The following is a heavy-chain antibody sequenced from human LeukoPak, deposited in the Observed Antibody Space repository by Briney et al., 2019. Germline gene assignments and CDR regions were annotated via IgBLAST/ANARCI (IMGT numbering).Heavy chain of an antibody. CDR2: ISSSGSTI. Sequence: PGGSLRLSCVASVFTFSSYEMIWVRQAPGKGLEWVSYISSSGSTIYYADSVKGRFTISRDNAKNSLYLQMNSLRAEDTAVYYCARLNGKLDYWGQGTLVTVSS. D-gene: IGHD1-14*01. J-gene: IGHJ4*02. CDR1: VFTFSSYE. V-gene: IGHV3-48*03. CDR3: ARLNGKLDY.